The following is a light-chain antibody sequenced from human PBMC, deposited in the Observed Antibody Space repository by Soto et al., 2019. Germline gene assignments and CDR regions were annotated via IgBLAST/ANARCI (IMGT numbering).Light chain of an antibody. CDR1: SSNIGNNY. J-gene: IGLJ2*01. Sequence: QSVLTQPPSVSAAPGQKVTISCSGSSSNIGNNYVFWYQQLQGTAPKLLIYDNNKRPSGIVDRVSGSKSGTSATLDITGLQSGDEAYYYCGTWDSSLRAIFGGGTKLTVL. V-gene: IGLV1-51*01. CDR3: GTWDSSLRAI. CDR2: DNN.